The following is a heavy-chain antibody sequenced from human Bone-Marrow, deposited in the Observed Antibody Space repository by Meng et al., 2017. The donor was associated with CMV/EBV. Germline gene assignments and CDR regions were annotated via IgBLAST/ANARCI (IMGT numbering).Heavy chain of an antibody. D-gene: IGHD2-2*01. J-gene: IGHJ4*02. Sequence: FTCRRDAMLWVRQAPGTVLELVAVISYDGSNKYYADSVKGRFTISRDNSKNTLYLQMNSLRAEDTAVYYCARRYCSSTSCYRGYIDYWGQGTLVTVSS. CDR2: ISYDGSNK. CDR1: FTCRRDA. V-gene: IGHV3-30*04. CDR3: ARRYCSSTSCYRGYIDY.